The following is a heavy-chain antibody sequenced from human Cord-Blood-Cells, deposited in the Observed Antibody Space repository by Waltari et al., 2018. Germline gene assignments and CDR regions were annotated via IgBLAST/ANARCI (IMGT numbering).Heavy chain of an antibody. CDR1: GFTFSSYG. CDR3: ARGGTFGELSLYYFDY. J-gene: IGHJ4*02. V-gene: IGHV3-33*01. Sequence: QVQLVESGGGVVQPGRSLRLACAASGFTFSSYGMHWVRQAPGKGLEWVAVIWDDGSNKYYADSVKGRFTISRDNSKNTLYLQMNSLRAEDTAVYYCARGGTFGELSLYYFDYWGQGTLVTVSS. CDR2: IWDDGSNK. D-gene: IGHD3-10*01.